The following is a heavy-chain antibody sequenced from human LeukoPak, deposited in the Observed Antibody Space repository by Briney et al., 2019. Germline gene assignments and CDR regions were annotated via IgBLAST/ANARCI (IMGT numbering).Heavy chain of an antibody. CDR3: ARDRAYSTYDY. CDR1: GFTFSNSW. J-gene: IGHJ4*02. D-gene: IGHD2/OR15-2a*01. V-gene: IGHV3-7*01. CDR2: IKEDGSVK. Sequence: PVGSLRLSCTGSGFTFSNSWMTWVRQAPGKGLEWVADIKEDGSVKNYVEYVKGRFTISRDNAKNSLHLQMSSLRVEDTAVYYCARDRAYSTYDYWGQGTLVRVSS.